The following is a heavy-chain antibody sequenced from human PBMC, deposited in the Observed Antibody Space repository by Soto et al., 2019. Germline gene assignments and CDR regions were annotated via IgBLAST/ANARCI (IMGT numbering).Heavy chain of an antibody. Sequence: ALVKLSWKGFGYRRTEFSIDRLSQDRGKGLEWMGGFGPEDGETVYAQKFQGRVTMSEDTSTETAYMELSSRRSEDTAVYYRATDDDSSNWSVDYWGQGTQVTVSS. D-gene: IGHD6-13*01. CDR2: FGPEDGET. CDR3: ATDDDSSNWSVDY. V-gene: IGHV1-24*01. CDR1: GYRRTEFS. J-gene: IGHJ4*02.